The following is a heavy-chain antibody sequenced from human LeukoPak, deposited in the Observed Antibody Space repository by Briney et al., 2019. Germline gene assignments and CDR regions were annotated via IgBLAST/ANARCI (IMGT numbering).Heavy chain of an antibody. V-gene: IGHV3-64*01. CDR2: ISSNGGST. CDR1: GFTFSSYA. Sequence: GGSLRLSCAASGFTFSSYAMHWVRQAPGKGLEYVSAISSNGGSTYYANSVKGRFTISRDNSKNTLYLQMGSLRAEDMAVYYCARDGVEVQGRADTAMVPLDYWGQGTLVTVSS. D-gene: IGHD5-18*01. J-gene: IGHJ4*02. CDR3: ARDGVEVQGRADTAMVPLDY.